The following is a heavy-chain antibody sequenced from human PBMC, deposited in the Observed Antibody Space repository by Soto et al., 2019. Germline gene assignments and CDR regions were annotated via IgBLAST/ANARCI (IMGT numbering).Heavy chain of an antibody. CDR3: ATDHTVYKYYDGSGSYQV. CDR1: GGSISSYY. J-gene: IGHJ4*02. Sequence: SQTLSLTCTVSGGSISSYYWSWIRQPPGEGLEWIGYIYYSGSTNYNPSLKSRVTISVDTSKNQFSLKLSSVTAVDTAVYYCATDHTVYKYYDGSGSYQVWGQGTLVTVSS. CDR2: IYYSGST. V-gene: IGHV4-59*01. D-gene: IGHD3-10*01.